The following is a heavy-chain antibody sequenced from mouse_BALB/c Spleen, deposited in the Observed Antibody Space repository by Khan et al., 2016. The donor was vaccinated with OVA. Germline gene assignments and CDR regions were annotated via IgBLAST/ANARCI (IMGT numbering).Heavy chain of an antibody. CDR2: ISPGSGTP. J-gene: IGHJ4*01. V-gene: IGHV1S41*01. CDR3: VRENYYGSSRYAMEY. D-gene: IGHD1-1*01. CDR1: GYTFTSYW. Sequence: DLVKPGASVKLSCKASGYTFTSYWINWIKQRPGQGLEWIGRISPGSGTPYYNEMFKGKATLTVDTSSSTAYIQLSSLSSEDSAVYFGVRENYYGSSRYAMEYWSQGTSITVSS.